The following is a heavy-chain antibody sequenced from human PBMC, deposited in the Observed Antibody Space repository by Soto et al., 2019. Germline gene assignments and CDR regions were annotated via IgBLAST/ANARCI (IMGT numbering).Heavy chain of an antibody. V-gene: IGHV3-23*01. J-gene: IGHJ2*01. CDR2: ISASGGNI. Sequence: EMQLLESGGGLARPGGSLRLSCVASGFIFSDYAMTWIRQAPGKGLEWVATISASGGNIEYTDSLKGRFTISRDNSKKTVYLQINGLTADDTAVHYCAKVAGGLGYFDLWGRGTLVTVSS. CDR3: AKVAGGLGYFDL. D-gene: IGHD3-16*01. CDR1: GFIFSDYA.